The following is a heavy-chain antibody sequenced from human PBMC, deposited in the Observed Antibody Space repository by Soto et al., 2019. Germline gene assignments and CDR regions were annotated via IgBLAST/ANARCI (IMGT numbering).Heavy chain of an antibody. CDR3: ARVEEDSYYYMDV. V-gene: IGHV1-69*02. CDR2: IIPILGIA. J-gene: IGHJ6*03. D-gene: IGHD1-1*01. Sequence: QVQLVQSGAEVKKPGSSVKVSCKASGGTFSSYTISWVRQAPGQGLEWMGRIIPILGIANYAQKFQGRVTITADKSTSTAYMELSSRRSEDTAVYYCARVEEDSYYYMDVWGKGTTVTVSS. CDR1: GGTFSSYT.